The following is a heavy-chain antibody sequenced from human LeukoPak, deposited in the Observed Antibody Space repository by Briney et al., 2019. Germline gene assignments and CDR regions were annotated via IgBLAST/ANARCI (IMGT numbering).Heavy chain of an antibody. CDR3: AKANCGSERYYYLDS. CDR2: ISTSSSYI. D-gene: IGHD2-21*01. Sequence: PGGSLRLSCTASGFTFNGYIMNWVRQAPGKGLEWVSSISTSSSYIYYADSVKGRFTISRDNSKSTLYLQMNSLRAEDTAVYYCAKANCGSERYYYLDSWGQGTLVTVSS. J-gene: IGHJ4*02. V-gene: IGHV3-21*04. CDR1: GFTFNGYI.